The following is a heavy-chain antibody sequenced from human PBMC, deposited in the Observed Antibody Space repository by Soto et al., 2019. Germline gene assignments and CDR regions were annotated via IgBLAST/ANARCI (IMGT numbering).Heavy chain of an antibody. D-gene: IGHD2-21*02. J-gene: IGHJ4*02. CDR3: ARDSAYCGGDCYLRY. Sequence: EVQVVESGGGLVQSGGSLRLSCAASGFTVSSNYMSWVRQAPGKGLEWVSVIYSGGNTYYADSVKGRFTISRDNSKNTLYLQMNSLRAADTAVYYCARDSAYCGGDCYLRYWGQGALVTVSS. CDR2: IYSGGNT. CDR1: GFTVSSNY. V-gene: IGHV3-66*01.